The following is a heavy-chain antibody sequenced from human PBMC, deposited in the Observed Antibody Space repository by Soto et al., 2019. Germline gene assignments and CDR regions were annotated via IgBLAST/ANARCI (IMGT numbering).Heavy chain of an antibody. CDR1: GGSIISPNW. V-gene: IGHV4-4*02. CDR2: IYHSGTT. CDR3: ARVKIVADYYYGMDV. D-gene: IGHD5-12*01. J-gene: IGHJ6*02. Sequence: PSETLSLTCAVSGGSIISPNWWTWVRQPPGKGLEWVGEIYHSGTTNYNPYLKSRVIISVDTAKNQFSLKLNSVTAADTAVYYCARVKIVADYYYGMDVWGQGTTVTVSS.